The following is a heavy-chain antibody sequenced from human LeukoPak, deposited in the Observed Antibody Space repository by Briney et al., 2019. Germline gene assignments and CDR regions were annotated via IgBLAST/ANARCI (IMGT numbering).Heavy chain of an antibody. CDR1: GFTLSPCW. Sequence: GWSLRLSCAASGFTLSPCWMHWVRQAPGKGLVWVSRINSDGSSTYYADSVKGRFTISRDNAKNTLYMQMNSLRAEDTAVYYCARSDKLDCWGQGTLVTVSS. CDR3: ARSDKLDC. CDR2: INSDGSST. V-gene: IGHV3-74*01. J-gene: IGHJ4*02.